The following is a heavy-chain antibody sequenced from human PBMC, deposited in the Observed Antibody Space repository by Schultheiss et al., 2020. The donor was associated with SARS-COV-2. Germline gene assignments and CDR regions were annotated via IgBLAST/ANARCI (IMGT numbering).Heavy chain of an antibody. J-gene: IGHJ4*02. CDR1: GGSISSYY. Sequence: SQTLSLTCTVSGGSISSYYWSWIRQPPGKGLEWIGYIYYSGSANYNPSLKSRVTISVDTSKNQFSLKLSSVTAADTAVYYCAGARNWTYDYWGQGTLGTVAS. V-gene: IGHV4-59*01. CDR3: AGARNWTYDY. D-gene: IGHD1-1*01. CDR2: IYYSGSA.